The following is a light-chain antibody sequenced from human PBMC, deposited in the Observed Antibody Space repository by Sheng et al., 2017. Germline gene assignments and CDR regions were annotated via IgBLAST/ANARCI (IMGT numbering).Light chain of an antibody. V-gene: IGKV3-11*01. CDR2: DAS. CDR1: QSVSSF. CDR3: QQRSNWPLT. Sequence: IVLTQSPATLSLSPGERATLSCRASQSVSSFLAWYQQKSGQAPRLLIYDASLRPPGIPARFSGSGSGTDFTLTISSLEPDDFAIYYCQQRSNWPLTFGGGTKVEIK. J-gene: IGKJ4*01.